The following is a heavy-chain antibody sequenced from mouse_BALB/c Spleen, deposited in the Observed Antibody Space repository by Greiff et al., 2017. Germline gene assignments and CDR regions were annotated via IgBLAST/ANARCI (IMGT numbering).Heavy chain of an antibody. J-gene: IGHJ3*01. V-gene: IGHV5-6-5*01. CDR2: ISSGGST. CDR1: GFTFSSYA. Sequence: VQLKESGGGLVKPGGSLKLSCAASGFTFSSYAMSWVRQTPEKRLEWVASISSGGSTYYPDSVKGRFTISRDNARNILYLQMSSLRSEDTAMYYCARGLTTSLFAYWGQGTLVTVSA. CDR3: ARGLTTSLFAY. D-gene: IGHD2-12*01.